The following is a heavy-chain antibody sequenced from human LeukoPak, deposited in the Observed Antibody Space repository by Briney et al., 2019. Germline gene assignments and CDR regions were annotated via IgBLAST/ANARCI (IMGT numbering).Heavy chain of an antibody. Sequence: NASETLSLTCTVSGYSISSTYYWGWIRQPPGKGLEWIGSIFHSRSTSYNPSLKLRSRVTISIDTSKNQFSLNLSSVTAADTAVYYCVRGSYYFDYWGQGTLVTVSS. CDR3: VRGSYYFDY. CDR1: GYSISSTYY. J-gene: IGHJ4*02. CDR2: IFHSRST. D-gene: IGHD3-16*02. V-gene: IGHV4-38-2*02.